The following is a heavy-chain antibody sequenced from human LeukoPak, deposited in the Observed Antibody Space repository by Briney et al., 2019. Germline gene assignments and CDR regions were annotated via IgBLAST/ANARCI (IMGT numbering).Heavy chain of an antibody. CDR2: ISSSSSYI. CDR1: GFTFSSYS. D-gene: IGHD4-17*01. J-gene: IGHJ4*02. Sequence: PGGSLRLSCAASGFTFSSYSMNWVRQAPGKGLEWVSSISSSSSYIYYADSVKGRFTIFRDNAKNSLYLQMNSLRAEDTAVYYCARVKLRFPIDYWGQGTLVTVSS. CDR3: ARVKLRFPIDY. V-gene: IGHV3-21*01.